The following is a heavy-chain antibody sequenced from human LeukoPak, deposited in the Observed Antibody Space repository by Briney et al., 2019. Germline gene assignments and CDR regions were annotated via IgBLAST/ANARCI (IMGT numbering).Heavy chain of an antibody. CDR2: IYSGGNT. CDR1: GFTVSSYN. CDR3: ARDGAVAGFVYDC. J-gene: IGHJ4*02. V-gene: IGHV3-66*01. Sequence: GGSLRLSCAASGFTVSSYNMNWVRQAPGKGLEWVSLIYSGGNTYYPDSVKDRFTISRDNSKNTVYLQMNSLRAEDTAMYYCARDGAVAGFVYDCWGQGILVAVTS. D-gene: IGHD6-19*01.